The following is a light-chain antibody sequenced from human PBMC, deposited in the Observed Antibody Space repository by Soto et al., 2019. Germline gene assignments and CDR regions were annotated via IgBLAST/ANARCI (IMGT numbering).Light chain of an antibody. CDR1: SGDVGGYKY. Sequence: QSVLTQPASVSGSPGQSITISCTGTSGDVGGYKYVSWYQQHPAKAPKLMIFEVSNRPSGISNRFSGSKSGNTASLTISGLQAEDEADYYCSSYTSSSTLVFXGGTKLTVL. J-gene: IGLJ2*01. V-gene: IGLV2-14*01. CDR2: EVS. CDR3: SSYTSSSTLV.